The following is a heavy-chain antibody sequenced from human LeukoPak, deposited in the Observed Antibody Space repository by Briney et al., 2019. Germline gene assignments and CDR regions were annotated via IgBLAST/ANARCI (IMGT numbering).Heavy chain of an antibody. CDR3: AKDDHYDDSGYYGF. V-gene: IGHV3-23*01. Sequence: GGSLRLSCAASGFTFSNYAMSWVRQAPGKGLEWVSALSGSGGSTYSADSVKGRFTISRGNSKNTLYLQMSSLRAGDTAIYYCAKDDHYDDSGYYGFWGQGTLVTVSS. CDR1: GFTFSNYA. D-gene: IGHD3-22*01. CDR2: LSGSGGST. J-gene: IGHJ4*02.